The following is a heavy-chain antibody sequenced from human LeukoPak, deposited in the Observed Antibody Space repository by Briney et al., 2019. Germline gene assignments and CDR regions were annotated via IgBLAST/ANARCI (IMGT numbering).Heavy chain of an antibody. D-gene: IGHD3-10*01. Sequence: ASETLSLTCTVSGGSISSSSYYWGWIRQPPRKGLEWIGSIYYSGSTYYNPSLKSRVTISVDTSKNQFSLKLSSVTAADTAVYYCARDGSGSYYADYWGQGTLVTASS. J-gene: IGHJ4*02. CDR3: ARDGSGSYYADY. CDR1: GGSISSSSYY. CDR2: IYYSGST. V-gene: IGHV4-39*02.